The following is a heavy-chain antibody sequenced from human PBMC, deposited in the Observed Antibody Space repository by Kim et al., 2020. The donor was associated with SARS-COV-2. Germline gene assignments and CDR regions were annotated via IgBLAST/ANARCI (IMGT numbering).Heavy chain of an antibody. CDR2: ISSDVSHQ. V-gene: IGHV3-30*18. CDR3: AKSLVGLRSPWCTYYSYG. D-gene: IGHD2-8*01. CDR1: GFTFSSYG. Sequence: GGSLRLSCAASGFTFSSYGMPWVRQAPGPGLEWVSVISSDVSHQAYADSVTGRFTISRANSQTPLYLQLNSLRAEDTALYYCAKSLVGLRSPWCTYYSYG. J-gene: IGHJ6*01.